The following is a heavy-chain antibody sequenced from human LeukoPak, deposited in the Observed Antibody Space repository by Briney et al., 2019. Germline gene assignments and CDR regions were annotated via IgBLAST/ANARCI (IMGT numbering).Heavy chain of an antibody. D-gene: IGHD2-2*01. CDR1: GGSISSYY. CDR3: ARSVAMPLDAFDI. V-gene: IGHV4-59*08. Sequence: PSETLSLTCTVSGGSISSYYWSWIRQPPGKGLEWIGYIYYSGSTNYNPSLKSRVTISVDTSKNQFSLKLSSVTAADTAVYYCARSVAMPLDAFDIWGQGTIVTVSS. J-gene: IGHJ3*02. CDR2: IYYSGST.